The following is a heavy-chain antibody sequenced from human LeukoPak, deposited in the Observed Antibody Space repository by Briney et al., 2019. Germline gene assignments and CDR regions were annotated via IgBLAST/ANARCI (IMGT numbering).Heavy chain of an antibody. D-gene: IGHD3-22*01. V-gene: IGHV1-18*04. CDR1: GYTFTGYY. J-gene: IGHJ4*02. CDR3: ARGSPPGRNYDSRGYYSYYFDY. CDR2: ISAYNGNT. Sequence: ASVKVSCKASGYTFTGYYMHWVRQAPGQGLEWMGWISAYNGNTHYAQKLQGRVTMTTDTSTSTVYMELRSLRSDDTAVYYCARGSPPGRNYDSRGYYSYYFDYWGQGTLVTVSS.